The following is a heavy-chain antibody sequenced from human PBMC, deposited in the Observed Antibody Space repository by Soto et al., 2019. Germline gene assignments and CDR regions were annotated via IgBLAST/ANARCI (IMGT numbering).Heavy chain of an antibody. J-gene: IGHJ5*02. CDR1: GGSIRSGSNY. V-gene: IGHV4-39*01. D-gene: IGHD3-10*01. CDR2: VYYNGNI. CDR3: VRQTIVRGVLSWFDP. Sequence: QLQLQESGPRLVKPSETLSLICSVSGGSIRSGSNYWAWIRQPPGKGLDWIWTVYYNGNIYYNASLKIRVSISADTSKNQFSLKLSSVSAADTAVYYCVRQTIVRGVLSWFDPWGQGTLVTVSS.